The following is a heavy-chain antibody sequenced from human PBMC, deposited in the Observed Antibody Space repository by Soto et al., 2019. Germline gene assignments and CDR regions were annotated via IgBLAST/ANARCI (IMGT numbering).Heavy chain of an antibody. J-gene: IGHJ4*02. CDR1: GGSISSYY. V-gene: IGHV4-59*01. CDR3: ARSSGYDNLSIDY. Sequence: SETLSLTCTVSGGSISSYYWSWIRQPPGKGLEWIGYIYYSGSTNYNPSLKSRVTISVDTSKNQFSLKLSSVTAADTAVYYCARSSGYDNLSIDYWGQGTLVTSPQ. CDR2: IYYSGST. D-gene: IGHD5-12*01.